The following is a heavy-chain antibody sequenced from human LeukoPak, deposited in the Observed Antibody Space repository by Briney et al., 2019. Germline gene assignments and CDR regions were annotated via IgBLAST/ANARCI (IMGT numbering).Heavy chain of an antibody. V-gene: IGHV1-18*01. Sequence: ASVKVSCKASGYTFTSYGISWVRQAPGLGLEWMGWISAYNGNTNYAQKLQGRVTMTTDTSTSTAYMELRSLRSDDTAVYYCARKPAANYYYYYMDVWGKGTTVTVSS. CDR3: ARKPAANYYYYYMDV. CDR1: GYTFTSYG. CDR2: ISAYNGNT. J-gene: IGHJ6*03. D-gene: IGHD2-2*01.